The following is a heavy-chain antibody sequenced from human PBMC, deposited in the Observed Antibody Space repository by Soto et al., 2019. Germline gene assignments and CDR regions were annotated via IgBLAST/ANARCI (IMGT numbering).Heavy chain of an antibody. CDR3: ARDLYYGSGSSHPYYYYGMDV. V-gene: IGHV3-21*01. Sequence: EVQLVESGGGLVKPGGSLRLSCAASGFTFSEYSMNWVRQAPGKGLEWVSSMSTSSSYIYYADSVKGRFTISRDNAKNSLYLQMYSLRAEDTAVYYCARDLYYGSGSSHPYYYYGMDVWGQGTTVTVSS. J-gene: IGHJ6*02. CDR2: MSTSSSYI. CDR1: GFTFSEYS. D-gene: IGHD3-10*01.